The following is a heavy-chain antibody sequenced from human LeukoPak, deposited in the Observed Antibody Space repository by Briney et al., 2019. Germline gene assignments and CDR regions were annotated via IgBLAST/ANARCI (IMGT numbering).Heavy chain of an antibody. D-gene: IGHD3-10*01. V-gene: IGHV3-21*01. Sequence: GGSLRLSCAASGFTFSSYTMNWVRQAPGKGLEGVSSISRSSSYIYYADSMKGRFTISRDNAKNSLDLQMHSLRAEDTAVYYCARGSTVVRGVSPAGDYWGQGTLVTVSS. J-gene: IGHJ4*02. CDR2: ISRSSSYI. CDR3: ARGSTVVRGVSPAGDY. CDR1: GFTFSSYT.